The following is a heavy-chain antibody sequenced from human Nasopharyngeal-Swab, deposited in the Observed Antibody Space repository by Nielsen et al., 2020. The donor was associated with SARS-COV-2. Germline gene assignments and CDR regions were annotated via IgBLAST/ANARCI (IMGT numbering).Heavy chain of an antibody. CDR1: GLSFSTFW. D-gene: IGHD4-23*01. J-gene: IGHJ4*02. Sequence: GESLKISCAASGLSFSTFWMHWVRQVPGEGLVRVSRINTDGRRTNYAESVKGRFTISRDNVKNMLYLQMNNLRPEDTAVYYCARDLGGFGGYWGQGTLATVSS. CDR3: ARDLGGFGGY. V-gene: IGHV3-74*01. CDR2: INTDGRRT.